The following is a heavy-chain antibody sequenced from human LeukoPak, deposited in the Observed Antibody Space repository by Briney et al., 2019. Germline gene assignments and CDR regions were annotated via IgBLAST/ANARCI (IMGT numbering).Heavy chain of an antibody. V-gene: IGHV1-2*02. D-gene: IGHD6-13*01. CDR2: INPNSGGT. Sequence: GASVKVSCKASGYTFTGYYMHWVRQAPGQGLEWMGWINPNSGGTNYAQKFQGRVTMTRDTSISTAYMELSRLRFDDTAVYYCAREAAAGVYFEYWGQGTLVTVSS. J-gene: IGHJ4*02. CDR3: AREAAAGVYFEY. CDR1: GYTFTGYY.